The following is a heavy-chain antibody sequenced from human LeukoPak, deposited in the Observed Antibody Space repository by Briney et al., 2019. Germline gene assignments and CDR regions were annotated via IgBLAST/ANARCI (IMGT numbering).Heavy chain of an antibody. D-gene: IGHD2-8*01. CDR3: ARGARRDIVLMVYAIPFDY. CDR2: INYSGNT. CDR1: GGSISSSSYY. J-gene: IGHJ4*02. V-gene: IGHV4-39*07. Sequence: SETLSLTCTVSGGSISSSSYYWVWIRQPPGKELEWIGSINYSGNTYYNPSVKSRVTISVDTSKNQFSLKLSSVTAADTAVYYCARGARRDIVLMVYAIPFDYWGQGTLVTVSS.